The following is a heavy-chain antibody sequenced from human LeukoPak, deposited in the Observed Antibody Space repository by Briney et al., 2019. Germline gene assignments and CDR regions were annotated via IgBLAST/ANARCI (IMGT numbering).Heavy chain of an antibody. CDR2: IYYSGST. D-gene: IGHD6-19*01. CDR1: GGSISSYY. CDR3: ARDSSGWYY. Sequence: PSETLSLTCTVSGGSISSYYWSWIRQPPGKGLEWIGYIYYSGSTNYNPSLKSRVTISVDTSKNQFSLKLSPVTAADTAVYYCARDSSGWYYWGQGTLVTVSS. V-gene: IGHV4-59*01. J-gene: IGHJ4*02.